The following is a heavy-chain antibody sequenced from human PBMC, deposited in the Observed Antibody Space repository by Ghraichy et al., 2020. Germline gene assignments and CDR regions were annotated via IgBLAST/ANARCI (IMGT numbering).Heavy chain of an antibody. Sequence: SETLSLTCAVYGGSFSGYYWSWIRQPPGKGLEWIGEINLSGSTIYNPSLKSRVTISVDTSKNQFSLKLSSATAADTAVYYCARRRWGGSYYRYGMDVLGHGTTVTVSS. CDR3: ARRRWGGSYYRYGMDV. J-gene: IGHJ6*02. CDR1: GGSFSGYY. D-gene: IGHD1-26*01. CDR2: INLSGST. V-gene: IGHV4-34*01.